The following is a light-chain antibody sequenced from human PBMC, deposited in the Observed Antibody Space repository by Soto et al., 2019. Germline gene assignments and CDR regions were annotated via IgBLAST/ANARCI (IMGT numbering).Light chain of an antibody. Sequence: EIVLTQSPATLSLSPGERATLSCRASQSVGTFLAWYQQKPGQAPRLIIYDASNRANGVPARFSGTGSGTDFALTICSVGPEDFGVYYCQHRTSWPRTFGQGTKLDIK. CDR3: QHRTSWPRT. CDR1: QSVGTF. J-gene: IGKJ2*01. CDR2: DAS. V-gene: IGKV3-11*01.